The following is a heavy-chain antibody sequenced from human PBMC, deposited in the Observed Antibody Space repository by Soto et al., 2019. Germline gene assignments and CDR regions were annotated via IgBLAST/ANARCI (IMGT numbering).Heavy chain of an antibody. J-gene: IGHJ4*02. Sequence: QVQLVQSGAEVKKSGASVKVSCKASGYTFTSHDVNWVRQATGQGLEWMGWMNPNSGNTGYAQKFQGRVTMTRNTSISTAYMELSSLRSEDTAVYYCARWDYGYYARFDYWGQGTLVTVSS. CDR1: GYTFTSHD. CDR3: ARWDYGYYARFDY. D-gene: IGHD4-17*01. CDR2: MNPNSGNT. V-gene: IGHV1-8*01.